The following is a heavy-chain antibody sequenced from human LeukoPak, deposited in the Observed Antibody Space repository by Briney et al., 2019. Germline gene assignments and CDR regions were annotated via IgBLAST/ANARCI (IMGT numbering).Heavy chain of an antibody. J-gene: IGHJ4*02. D-gene: IGHD6-13*01. Sequence: PSETLSLTCTVPGGSISSSYWSWIRQPAGKGLEWIGRIYTSGSTNYNPSLKSRVTMSVDTSKNQFSLKLSSVTAADTAVYYCAREGVQIAAAGNFDYWGQGTLVTVSS. CDR1: GGSISSSY. V-gene: IGHV4-4*07. CDR2: IYTSGST. CDR3: AREGVQIAAAGNFDY.